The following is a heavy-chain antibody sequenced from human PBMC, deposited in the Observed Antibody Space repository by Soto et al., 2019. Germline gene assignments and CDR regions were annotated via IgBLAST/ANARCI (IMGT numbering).Heavy chain of an antibody. Sequence: QVQLQESGPGLVKPSETLSLTCTVSGGSVSSGSYYWSWIRQPPGKGLEWIGYIYYSGSTNYNPSLKSRVTISVDTSKNQFSLKLSSVTAADTAVYYCARFLAVAGSFDYWGQGTLVTVSS. V-gene: IGHV4-61*01. CDR3: ARFLAVAGSFDY. J-gene: IGHJ4*02. CDR2: IYYSGST. D-gene: IGHD6-19*01. CDR1: GGSVSSGSYY.